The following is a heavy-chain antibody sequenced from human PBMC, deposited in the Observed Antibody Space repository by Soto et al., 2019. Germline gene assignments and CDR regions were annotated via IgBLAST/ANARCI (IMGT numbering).Heavy chain of an antibody. Sequence: PSETLFLTCAIPGDSVSSNSAAWNWIRRTPLGGLEWVGSTCCRSRWYNDCAGSVRSRITVNADTSKRPLCMHLNSVTPEDTAVCYCAGTTSLQWYYMAVWGKGTAVTASS. CDR1: GDSVSSNSAA. CDR3: AGTTSLQWYYMAV. D-gene: IGHD1-7*01. V-gene: IGHV6-1*01. J-gene: IGHJ6*03. CDR2: TCCRSRWYN.